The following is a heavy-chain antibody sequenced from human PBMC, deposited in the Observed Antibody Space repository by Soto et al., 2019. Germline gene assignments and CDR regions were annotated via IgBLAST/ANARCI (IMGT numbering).Heavy chain of an antibody. CDR2: ISGSGGST. V-gene: IGHV3-23*01. CDR3: AKGPGILTGYFPDP. Sequence: GGSLRLSCAASGFTFSSYAMSWVRQAPGKGLEWVSAISGSGGSTYYADSVKGRFTISRDNSKNTLYLQMNSLRAEDTAVYYCAKGPGILTGYFPDPWGQGTLVTVSS. D-gene: IGHD3-9*01. J-gene: IGHJ5*02. CDR1: GFTFSSYA.